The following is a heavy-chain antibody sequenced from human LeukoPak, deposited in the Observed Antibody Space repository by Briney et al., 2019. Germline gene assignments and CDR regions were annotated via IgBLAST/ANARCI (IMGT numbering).Heavy chain of an antibody. Sequence: PGGSLRLSCAASGFTFSSYSMNWVRQAPGKGLEWVSSISSSSSYIYYADSVKGRFTISRDNAKKSLYLQMNSLRAEDTAVYYCARTTTYYYDSSGYWLFDYWGQGTLVTVSS. V-gene: IGHV3-21*01. D-gene: IGHD3-22*01. J-gene: IGHJ4*02. CDR2: ISSSSSYI. CDR1: GFTFSSYS. CDR3: ARTTTYYYDSSGYWLFDY.